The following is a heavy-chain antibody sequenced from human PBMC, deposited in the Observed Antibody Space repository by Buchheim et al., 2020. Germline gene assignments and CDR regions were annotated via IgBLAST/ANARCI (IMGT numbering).Heavy chain of an antibody. CDR3: ARAGGSGSHFLNYYYDYMDV. J-gene: IGHJ6*03. D-gene: IGHD3-10*01. V-gene: IGHV3-20*04. CDR1: GFTFDDYG. Sequence: EVQLLESGGGVVRPGGSLRLSCAASGFTFDDYGMTWIRQAPGKGLEWVSGISWRGGSTGYADSVKGRFTISRDNAKKSLYLQMNSLRGEETALYYCARAGGSGSHFLNYYYDYMDVWGKGTT. CDR2: ISWRGGST.